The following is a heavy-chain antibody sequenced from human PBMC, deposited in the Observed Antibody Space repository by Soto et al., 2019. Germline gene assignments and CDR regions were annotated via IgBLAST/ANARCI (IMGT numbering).Heavy chain of an antibody. J-gene: IGHJ3*02. CDR3: ARETDYYGSGSYSHRAFDI. V-gene: IGHV4-59*01. Sequence: SETLSLTCTVSDGYISSYYWSWIRQPPGKGLEWIGYIYYSGSTNYNPSLKSRVTISVDTSKNQFSLKLSSVTAADTAVYYCARETDYYGSGSYSHRAFDIWGQGTMVTVSS. CDR2: IYYSGST. D-gene: IGHD3-10*01. CDR1: DGYISSYY.